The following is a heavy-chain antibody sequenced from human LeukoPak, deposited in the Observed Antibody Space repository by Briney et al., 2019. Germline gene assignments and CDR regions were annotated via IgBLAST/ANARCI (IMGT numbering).Heavy chain of an antibody. V-gene: IGHV1-18*01. D-gene: IGHD3-10*01. J-gene: IGHJ6*04. CDR3: ARSMVRGRLDRYGMDV. Sequence: ASLKVSCKASGYTFTSYVISWVRQAPGQGLEWMGWISAYMGNTNYAQKLQGRVTMTTDTSTSAAYMELRSLRSDDTAVYYCARSMVRGRLDRYGMDVWGKGTTVTVSS. CDR1: GYTFTSYV. CDR2: ISAYMGNT.